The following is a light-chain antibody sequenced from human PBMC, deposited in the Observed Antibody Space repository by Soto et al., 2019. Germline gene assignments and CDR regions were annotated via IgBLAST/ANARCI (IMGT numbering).Light chain of an antibody. V-gene: IGKV3-11*01. Sequence: EIVLTQSPATLSLSPGERATLSCRASQSVRNDLVWYHQKPGQAPRVLIYSASNRATGIPARFSGSGSGTDFTLTISSLEPEDFAGYYCQQRTNWPTTFGGGTKVEMK. CDR3: QQRTNWPTT. CDR1: QSVRND. CDR2: SAS. J-gene: IGKJ4*01.